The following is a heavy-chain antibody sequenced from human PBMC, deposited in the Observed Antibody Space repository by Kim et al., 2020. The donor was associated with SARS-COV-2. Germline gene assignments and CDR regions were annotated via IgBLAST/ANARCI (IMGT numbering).Heavy chain of an antibody. V-gene: IGHV4-59*08. CDR1: GGSISSNY. J-gene: IGHJ3*02. CDR2: IYYNGSP. CDR3: ARHTPGMLGAFDI. Sequence: SETLSLTCTVSGGSISSNYWTWIRQPPGKGLEFIGYIYYNGSPNYKPSLKSRVTISIDTSKNQFSLKLSSVTAADTAVYYCARHTPGMLGAFDIWGQGTMVTVSS. D-gene: IGHD2-8*01.